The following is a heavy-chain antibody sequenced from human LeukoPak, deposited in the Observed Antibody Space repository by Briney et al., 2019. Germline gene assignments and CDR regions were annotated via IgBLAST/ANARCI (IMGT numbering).Heavy chain of an antibody. CDR2: ISSGGTTE. V-gene: IGHV3-48*01. CDR1: GFTFSSYS. CDR3: ANLYSTNY. J-gene: IGHJ4*02. D-gene: IGHD6-13*01. Sequence: GGSQRLSCAASGFTFSSYSMNWVRQGPRKGLEWVSYISSGGTTEYYADSVKGRFTISRDNSKNTLYLQMNSLRAEDTALYYCANLYSTNYWGQGTLVTVSS.